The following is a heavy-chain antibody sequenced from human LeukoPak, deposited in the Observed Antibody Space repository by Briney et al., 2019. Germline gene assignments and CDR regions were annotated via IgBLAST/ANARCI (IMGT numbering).Heavy chain of an antibody. CDR3: AREGAEGFGVPAAGYYYYYMDV. CDR2: IYYSGST. D-gene: IGHD2-2*01. J-gene: IGHJ6*03. V-gene: IGHV4-39*07. Sequence: PSETLSLTCTVSGGSISSSSYYWGWIRQPPGKGLEWVGSIYYSGSTYYNPSLKSRVTISEDTSKNQVSLKLSSVTAADTAVYYCAREGAEGFGVPAAGYYYYYMDVWGKGTTVTVSS. CDR1: GGSISSSSYY.